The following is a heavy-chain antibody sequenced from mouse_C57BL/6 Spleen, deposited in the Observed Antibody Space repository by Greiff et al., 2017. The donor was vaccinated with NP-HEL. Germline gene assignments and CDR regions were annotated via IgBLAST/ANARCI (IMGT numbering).Heavy chain of an antibody. CDR1: GFTFSSYG. CDR2: ISRGGSYT. V-gene: IGHV5-6*01. J-gene: IGHJ4*01. D-gene: IGHD2-1*01. CDR3: VSLYYGTDGYAMDY. Sequence: EVQGVESGGDLVKPGASLKLSCAASGFTFSSYGMSWVRQTPDKRLEWVATISRGGSYTYYPDSVKGRFTISRDNAKNTLYLQMSSLKSEDTAMYYCVSLYYGTDGYAMDYWGQGTSVTVSS.